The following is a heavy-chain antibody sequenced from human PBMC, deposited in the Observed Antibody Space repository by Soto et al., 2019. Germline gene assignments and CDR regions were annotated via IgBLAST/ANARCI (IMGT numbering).Heavy chain of an antibody. J-gene: IGHJ6*02. Sequence: PGGSLRLSCAASGFTFENYAMHWVRQAPGKGLEWVSVISNDGVGTHYGDSVKGRFTISRDNSKRSLYLQMSSLRAEDTALYYCEKVTHYGDYEYYGMDVWGQGTTVTVSS. V-gene: IGHV3-43D*04. CDR3: EKVTHYGDYEYYGMDV. D-gene: IGHD4-17*01. CDR2: ISNDGVGT. CDR1: GFTFENYA.